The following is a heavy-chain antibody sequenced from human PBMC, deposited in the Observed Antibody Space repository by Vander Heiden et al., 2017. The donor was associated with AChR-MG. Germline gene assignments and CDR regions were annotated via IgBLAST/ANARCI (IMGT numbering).Heavy chain of an antibody. J-gene: IGHJ4*02. V-gene: IGHV3-23*01. D-gene: IGHD4-17*01. CDR1: GFTFSSCG. Sequence: EVQLLESGGGLVQPGGSLRLSCVISGFTFSSCGMSWARQAPGKGLEWVSSISGSGGGTYYGDSVKGRFTISRDNSKNTLYLQMNSLRVEDTAIYYCAKAGSLSDYPIDYWGQGTLVTVSS. CDR2: ISGSGGGT. CDR3: AKAGSLSDYPIDY.